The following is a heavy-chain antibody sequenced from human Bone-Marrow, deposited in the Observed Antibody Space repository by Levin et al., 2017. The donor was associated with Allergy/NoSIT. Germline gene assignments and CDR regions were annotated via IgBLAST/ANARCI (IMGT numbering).Heavy chain of an antibody. J-gene: IGHJ4*02. CDR1: DTSIRHYY. CDR3: ARGGGGWYAGY. V-gene: IGHV4-59*01. Sequence: SETLSLTCTVSDTSIRHYYWSWIRQPPGKGLEWIGYLYYGGSTNYNPSLESRVTMSVDTSKNQFSLKLSSLTAADTAVYYCARGGGGWYAGYWGRGTLVTVSS. D-gene: IGHD6-19*01. CDR2: LYYGGST.